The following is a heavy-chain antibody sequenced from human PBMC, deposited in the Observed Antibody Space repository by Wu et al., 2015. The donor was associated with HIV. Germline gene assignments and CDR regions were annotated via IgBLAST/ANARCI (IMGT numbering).Heavy chain of an antibody. V-gene: IGHV1-58*02. D-gene: IGHD3-10*01. J-gene: IGHJ4*02. CDR2: IDVNSGNT. Sequence: HLVQSGPEVRKPGTSMKVSCKASGFTFSSSAIQWVREARGQRLEWIGWIDVNSGNTNYAQKFQDRATIDWDMSTATAHLELSSLRSDDTAVYYCARGVYISETGFFDDWGQGTLVTVS. CDR3: ARGVYISETGFFDD. CDR1: GFTFSSSA.